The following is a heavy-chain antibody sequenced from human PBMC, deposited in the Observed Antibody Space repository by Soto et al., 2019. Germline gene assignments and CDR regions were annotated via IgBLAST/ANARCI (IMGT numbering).Heavy chain of an antibody. Sequence: SETLSLTCGVSGGTVASSHWWSWVRQSPGRGLEWIGNVYHTGDTNFNPSLQSRVTFSVDKSNNQFSLGLTSVTAADTAVYFCAREIVTAGGNNYFDPWGPGTLVTVSS. CDR1: GGTVASSHW. V-gene: IGHV4-4*02. CDR3: AREIVTAGGNNYFDP. D-gene: IGHD2-21*02. CDR2: VYHTGDT. J-gene: IGHJ5*02.